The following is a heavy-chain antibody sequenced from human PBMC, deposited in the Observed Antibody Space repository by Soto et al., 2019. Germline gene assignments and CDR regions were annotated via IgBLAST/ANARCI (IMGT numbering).Heavy chain of an antibody. CDR1: GFTFSTYG. CDR3: ASYYCDSSGYYHYFDS. D-gene: IGHD3-22*01. CDR2: ISGSGGST. J-gene: IGHJ4*02. Sequence: GGSLRLSCAASGFTFSTYGMSWVRQAPGKGLEWVSAISGSGGSTYYADSVKGRFTISRDNSKNTLYLQMNSLRAEDTASYYCASYYCDSSGYYHYFDSWGQGTLVTVSS. V-gene: IGHV3-23*01.